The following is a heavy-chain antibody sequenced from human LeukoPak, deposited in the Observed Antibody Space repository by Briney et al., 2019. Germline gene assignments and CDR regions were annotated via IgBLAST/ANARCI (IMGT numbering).Heavy chain of an antibody. Sequence: SVKVSCKASGGTFSSYAISWVRQAPGQGLEWMGRIIPIFGIANYAQKFQGRVTITADKSTSTAYMELSSLRSEDTAVYYCATRRSSWSKGESFDYWGQGTLVTVSS. CDR3: ATRRSSWSKGESFDY. CDR2: IIPIFGIA. CDR1: GGTFSSYA. D-gene: IGHD6-13*01. J-gene: IGHJ4*02. V-gene: IGHV1-69*04.